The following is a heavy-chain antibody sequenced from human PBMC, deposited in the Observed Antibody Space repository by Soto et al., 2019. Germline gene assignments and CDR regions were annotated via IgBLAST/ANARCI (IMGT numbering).Heavy chain of an antibody. Sequence: GASVKVSCKASGYTFTSYYMHWVRQAPGQGLEWMGIINPSGGSTSYAQKFQGRVTITRDTSTSTAYMELSSLRSEDTAVYYCARDRSVAVAGPGWFDPWGQGTLATVSS. CDR1: GYTFTSYY. CDR2: INPSGGST. J-gene: IGHJ5*02. V-gene: IGHV1-46*01. D-gene: IGHD6-19*01. CDR3: ARDRSVAVAGPGWFDP.